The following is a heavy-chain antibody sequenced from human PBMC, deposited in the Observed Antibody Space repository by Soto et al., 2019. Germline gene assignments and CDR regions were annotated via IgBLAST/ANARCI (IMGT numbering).Heavy chain of an antibody. V-gene: IGHV4-39*07. CDR2: IYYSGST. J-gene: IGHJ4*02. D-gene: IGHD1-26*01. CDR1: GGSISSTNYY. Sequence: KTSETLSLTCSVSGGSISSTNYYWAWIRQPPGKGLEWIGTIYYSGSTYYNPSLKSRVTISVDTSKNQFSLNLSSVTAADTAVYYCARYLGGLGSFDYWGQGTLVTVSS. CDR3: ARYLGGLGSFDY.